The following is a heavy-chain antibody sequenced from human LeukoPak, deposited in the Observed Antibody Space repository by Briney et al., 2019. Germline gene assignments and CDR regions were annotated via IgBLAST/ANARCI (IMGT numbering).Heavy chain of an antibody. J-gene: IGHJ5*02. D-gene: IGHD3-22*01. CDR3: ARIPWGQYYYDSSGYWFDP. CDR1: GGTFSSYT. Sequence: GSSVKVSCKASGGTFSSYTISWVRQAPGQGLEWMGRIIPILGTANYAQKFQGRVTITTDESTSTAYMELSSLRSEDTAVYYCARIPWGQYYYDSSGYWFDPWGQGTLVTVSS. V-gene: IGHV1-69*16. CDR2: IIPILGTA.